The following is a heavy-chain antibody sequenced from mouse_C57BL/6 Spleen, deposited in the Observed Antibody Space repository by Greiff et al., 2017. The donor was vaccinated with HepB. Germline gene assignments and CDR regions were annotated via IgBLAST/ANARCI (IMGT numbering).Heavy chain of an antibody. CDR3: AREYCANPISPIDY. J-gene: IGHJ4*01. Sequence: VQLQQSVAELVRPGASVKLSCTASGFNIKNTYMHWVKQRPEQGLEWIGRIDHANGNTKYAPKFQGKATITADTSSNTAYMQLSSLTSEAPALYYCAREYCANPISPIDYWGQGPSVTVSS. D-gene: IGHD5-1*01. CDR2: IDHANGNT. CDR1: GFNIKNTY. V-gene: IGHV14-3*01.